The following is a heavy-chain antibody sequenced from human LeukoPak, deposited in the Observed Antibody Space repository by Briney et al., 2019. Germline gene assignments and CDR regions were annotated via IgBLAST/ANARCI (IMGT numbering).Heavy chain of an antibody. CDR1: GGSFSGYY. CDR2: INHSGST. Sequence: PSETLSDTCAVYGGSFSGYYWSWIRRPPGKGLEWIGEINHSGSTNYNPSLKSRVTISVDTSKNQFSLKLSSVTAADTAVYYCARGSGIAAAGTHDYWGQGTLVTVSS. CDR3: ARGSGIAAAGTHDY. V-gene: IGHV4-34*01. D-gene: IGHD6-13*01. J-gene: IGHJ4*02.